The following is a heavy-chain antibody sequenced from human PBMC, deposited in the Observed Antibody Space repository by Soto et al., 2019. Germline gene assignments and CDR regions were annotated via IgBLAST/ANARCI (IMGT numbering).Heavy chain of an antibody. CDR2: IDTEGGTI. D-gene: IGHD7-27*01. V-gene: IGHV3-74*01. CDR1: GFTFTSHW. CDR3: ARNNWGIDY. Sequence: EVQLVESGGGLVRPGGSLTLSCAASGFTFTSHWMHWVRQAPGKGLMWVARIDTEGGTIDYADSVEGRFTISRDNVKKFLYLKMSSLRADDTAVYYCARNNWGIDYWGQGVLVTVSS. J-gene: IGHJ4*02.